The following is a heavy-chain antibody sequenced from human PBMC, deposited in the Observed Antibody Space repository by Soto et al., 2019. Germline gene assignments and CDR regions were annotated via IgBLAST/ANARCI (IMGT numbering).Heavy chain of an antibody. V-gene: IGHV3-33*01. Sequence: SLRLSCAASGFTFSSYGMHWVRQAPGKGLEWVAVIWYDGSNKYYADSVKGRFTISRDNSKNTLYLQMNSLRAEDTAVYYCARDLGAIVAIDYWGQGTLVTVSS. CDR2: IWYDGSNK. D-gene: IGHD5-12*01. CDR1: GFTFSSYG. J-gene: IGHJ4*02. CDR3: ARDLGAIVAIDY.